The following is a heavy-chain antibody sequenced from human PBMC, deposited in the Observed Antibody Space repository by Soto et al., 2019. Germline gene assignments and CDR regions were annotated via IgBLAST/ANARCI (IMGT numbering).Heavy chain of an antibody. CDR3: AKDLVVVRVYGMDV. J-gene: IGHJ6*02. Sequence: GGSLRLSCAASGFTFSSYGMHWVRQAPGKGLEWVAVISYDGSNKYYADSVKGRFTISRDNSKNTLYLQMNSLRAEDTAVYYWAKDLVVVRVYGMDVWGQGTTVTVSS. D-gene: IGHD3-10*01. CDR2: ISYDGSNK. V-gene: IGHV3-30*18. CDR1: GFTFSSYG.